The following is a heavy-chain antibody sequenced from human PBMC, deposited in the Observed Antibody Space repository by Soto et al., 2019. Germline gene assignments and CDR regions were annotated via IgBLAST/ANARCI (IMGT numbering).Heavy chain of an antibody. D-gene: IGHD6-6*01. Sequence: GGSLRLSCSASGFTFSSYAMSCVRQAPGRGLEWVSIISGNGGSTYYAASVKGRFTISRDNTKNTLYLQMDSLTAEDTAVYYCAKGSEFSNSYTLDFDFWGQGALVTVS. CDR2: ISGNGGST. V-gene: IGHV3-23*01. CDR3: AKGSEFSNSYTLDFDF. CDR1: GFTFSSYA. J-gene: IGHJ4*02.